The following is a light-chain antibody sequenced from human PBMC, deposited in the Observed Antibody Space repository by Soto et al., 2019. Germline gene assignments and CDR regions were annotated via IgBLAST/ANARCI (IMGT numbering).Light chain of an antibody. CDR1: QTISNY. CDR2: AAS. J-gene: IGKJ4*01. CDR3: QQSYSVPLT. Sequence: DVPMTQSPSSLSASVGDRVTITCRTSQTISNYLNWYQHTPGKAPKLLIYAASSLQSGVPSRFSGTGSGTDFTLTITSLQPEDSATYYCQQSYSVPLTFGGGTKVEIK. V-gene: IGKV1-39*01.